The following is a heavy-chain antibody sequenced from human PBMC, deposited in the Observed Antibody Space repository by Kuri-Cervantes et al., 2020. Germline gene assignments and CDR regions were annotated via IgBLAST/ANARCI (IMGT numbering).Heavy chain of an antibody. D-gene: IGHD6-13*01. CDR1: GFTFSSHG. CDR2: ISNDGTNK. CDR3: VNWAGIVSNWYGPFDY. V-gene: IGHV3-30*18. J-gene: IGHJ4*02. Sequence: GGSLRLSCAASGFTFSSHGMHWVRQAPGKGLEWIAVISNDGTNKYYVDSVKGRFTISRDNSKNTLYLQMSSLRAEDTAVYYCVNWAGIVSNWYGPFDYWGQGTLVTVSS.